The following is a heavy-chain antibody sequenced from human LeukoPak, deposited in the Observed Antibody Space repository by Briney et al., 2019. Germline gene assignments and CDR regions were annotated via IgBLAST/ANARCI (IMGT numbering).Heavy chain of an antibody. D-gene: IGHD6-19*01. Sequence: SETLSLTCTASGGSISSYYWSWIRQPPGKGLEWIGYIYYSGSTNYNHSLKRRVTISVDTTKNQYTLEHRHVTTPKTAVNACAKELGGWYGGVDYWGQGTLVSVSS. V-gene: IGHV4-59*12. CDR1: GGSISSYY. CDR2: IYYSGST. J-gene: IGHJ4*02. CDR3: AKELGGWYGGVDY.